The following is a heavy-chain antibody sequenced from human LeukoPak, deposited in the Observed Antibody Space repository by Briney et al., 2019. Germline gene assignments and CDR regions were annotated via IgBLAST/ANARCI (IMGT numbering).Heavy chain of an antibody. Sequence: SETLSLTCTVSGGSISSSSYYWGWVRQPPGKGLEWIASVYYSGSTYYNPSLKSRVTISVDTSKNQFSLKLSSVTAADTAVYYCARQMGRGSYFDYWGQGTLVTVSS. CDR3: ARQMGRGSYFDY. CDR2: VYYSGST. V-gene: IGHV4-39*01. CDR1: GGSISSSSYY. J-gene: IGHJ4*02. D-gene: IGHD1-26*01.